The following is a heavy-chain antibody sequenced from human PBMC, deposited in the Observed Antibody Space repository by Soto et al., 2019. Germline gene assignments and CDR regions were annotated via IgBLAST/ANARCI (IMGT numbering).Heavy chain of an antibody. D-gene: IGHD3-10*01. CDR3: AHFNASVPSPIEAFDV. CDR2: VYWDAGE. J-gene: IGHJ3*01. CDR1: GFSLSSREMA. Sequence: QITLKESGPTLVKPTQTLTLPCSFSGFSLSSREMAVGWIRQPPGKALEWLTLVYWDAGERYRPAANNRLTIGKDPTKNQVVLMMTNMDPVDTGTYYCAHFNASVPSPIEAFDVWGQGTAVTVSS. V-gene: IGHV2-5*02.